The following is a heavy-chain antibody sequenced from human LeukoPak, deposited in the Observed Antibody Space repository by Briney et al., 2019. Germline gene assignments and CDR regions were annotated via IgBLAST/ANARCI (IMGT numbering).Heavy chain of an antibody. CDR2: IYYSGST. CDR3: ARGRSGHGGLDY. CDR1: DDSITMYY. V-gene: IGHV4-59*01. J-gene: IGHJ4*02. Sequence: PSETLSLTCTVSDDSITMYYWTWIRQPPGKGLEWIGYIYYSGSTAYNPSLKSRLTISLDTSKNQFSLKLNSVTAADTAVYYCARGRSGHGGLDYWGQGTLVTVSS. D-gene: IGHD3-10*01.